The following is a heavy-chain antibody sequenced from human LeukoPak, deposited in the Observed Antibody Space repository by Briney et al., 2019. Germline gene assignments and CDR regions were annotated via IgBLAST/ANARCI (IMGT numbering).Heavy chain of an antibody. CDR1: GISVNTTYF. CDR3: TRDDFGIKTDWEDYYYMDV. Sequence: SETLSLTCSVSGISVNTTYFWGWIRQAPGKGLEWIGSIYHTGTTDYNPSLKSRVTISIDTSKNQFSLNLRSVSAADTAVYYCTRDDFGIKTDWEDYYYMDVWGKGTTVTISS. D-gene: IGHD3-3*01. J-gene: IGHJ6*03. CDR2: IYHTGTT. V-gene: IGHV4-38-2*02.